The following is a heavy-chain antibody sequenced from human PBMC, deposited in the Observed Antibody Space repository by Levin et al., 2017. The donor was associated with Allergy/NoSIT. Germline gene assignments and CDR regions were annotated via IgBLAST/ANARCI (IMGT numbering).Heavy chain of an antibody. D-gene: IGHD3-16*01. CDR3: ARLPMMSDDDFDL. Sequence: GGSLRLSCAASDFSVSSYHMSWVRQAPGKGLEWISVIYSGGITYYADSVKGRFTISRDNSKNTLYLQMNSLRAEDTAVYYCARLPMMSDDDFDLWGQGTMVTVSS. CDR2: IYSGGIT. V-gene: IGHV3-53*01. CDR1: DFSVSSYH. J-gene: IGHJ3*01.